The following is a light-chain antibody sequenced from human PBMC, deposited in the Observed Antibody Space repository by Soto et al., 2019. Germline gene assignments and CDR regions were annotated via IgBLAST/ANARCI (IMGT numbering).Light chain of an antibody. CDR2: GAS. CDR3: QQYNNWPPVT. J-gene: IGKJ1*01. Sequence: EIVMTQSPATLSVSPGERATLSCRASQSVSSNLAWYQQKPGQAPRLLIYGASTRATGIPARFSGSGSGTEFTLTISSLQSDDFAVYCCQQYNNWPPVTFGQGTKVDIK. CDR1: QSVSSN. V-gene: IGKV3-15*01.